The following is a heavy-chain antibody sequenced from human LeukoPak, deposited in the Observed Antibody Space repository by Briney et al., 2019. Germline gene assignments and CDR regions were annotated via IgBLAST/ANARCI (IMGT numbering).Heavy chain of an antibody. Sequence: GSLRLSCAASGFIFSHAWMSWIRQSPGKGLEWIGNIYYSGSTHYNPSLSSRVIISVDTTKNQFSLELSSVTAADTAVYHCARRDDSSGYWFFDFWGRGTLVTVSS. CDR2: IYYSGST. D-gene: IGHD3-22*01. CDR3: ARRDDSSGYWFFDF. V-gene: IGHV4-59*08. J-gene: IGHJ2*01. CDR1: GFIFSHAW.